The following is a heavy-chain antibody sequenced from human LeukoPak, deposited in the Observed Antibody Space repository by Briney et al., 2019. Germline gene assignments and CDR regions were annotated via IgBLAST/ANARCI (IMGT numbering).Heavy chain of an antibody. CDR2: LYIGRDT. V-gene: IGHV4-39*07. CDR1: GGSINSGVYF. Sequence: SETLSLTCTVSGGSINSGVYFWGWIRQPPGKGLEWIGRLYIGRDTDYNPSLKSRVTMTVDTSNNQFSLRLTSVTAADTAIYYCARESRVFIGDGYYLDSWGPGTLITVSS. D-gene: IGHD3-22*01. J-gene: IGHJ4*02. CDR3: ARESRVFIGDGYYLDS.